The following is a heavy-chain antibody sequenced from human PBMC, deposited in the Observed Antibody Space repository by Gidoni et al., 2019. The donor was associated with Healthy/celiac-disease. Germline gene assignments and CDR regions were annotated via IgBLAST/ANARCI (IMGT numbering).Heavy chain of an antibody. D-gene: IGHD2-15*01. CDR1: GYTFTSSY. V-gene: IGHV1-46*01. CDR2: INPSGGST. Sequence: QVQLVQSGAEVKKPGASVKVSCKASGYTFTSSYMHWVRQAPGQGLEWMGIINPSGGSTSYAQKFQGRVTMTRDTSTSTVYMELSSLRSEDTTVYYCARDPSGVAATPFSYYYYGMDVWGKGTTVTVSS. J-gene: IGHJ6*04. CDR3: ARDPSGVAATPFSYYYYGMDV.